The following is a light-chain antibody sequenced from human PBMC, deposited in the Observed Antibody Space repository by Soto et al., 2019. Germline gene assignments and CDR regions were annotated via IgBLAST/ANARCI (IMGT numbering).Light chain of an antibody. CDR2: AAS. J-gene: IGKJ1*01. CDR1: QSISSY. CDR3: QQSYSTSET. Sequence: DIQMTQSPSSLSASVGDRVTITCRASQSISSYLNWYQQKPGKAPKLLIYAASSLQSGVPSRFSGSGSGTDFTLTISSLQPEDFATYYCQQSYSTSETFGQETKVDIK. V-gene: IGKV1-39*01.